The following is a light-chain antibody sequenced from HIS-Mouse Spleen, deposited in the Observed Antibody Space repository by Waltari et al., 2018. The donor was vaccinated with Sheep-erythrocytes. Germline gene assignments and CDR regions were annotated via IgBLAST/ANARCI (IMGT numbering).Light chain of an antibody. J-gene: IGLJ1*01. V-gene: IGLV2-11*01. CDR3: CSYAGSYNHV. Sequence: QSALTQPRSVSGSPGQSVTISCTGTSSDVGGYNYVSWYQQHPGKAPQLMIYDVSKRPSGVPDRFSGSKSGNPASLTISGLQAEDEADYYCCSYAGSYNHVFATGTKVTVL. CDR2: DVS. CDR1: SSDVGGYNY.